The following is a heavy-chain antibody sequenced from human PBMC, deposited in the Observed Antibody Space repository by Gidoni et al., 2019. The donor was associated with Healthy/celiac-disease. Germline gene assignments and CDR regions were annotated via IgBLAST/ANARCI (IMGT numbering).Heavy chain of an antibody. J-gene: IGHJ6*02. CDR1: GGSISSYY. CDR2: IYYSGST. CDR3: AREVAGFEWYYGMDV. V-gene: IGHV4-59*01. D-gene: IGHD3-10*01. Sequence: QVQLQESGPGLVKPSETLSLTCTVSGGSISSYYWSWIRQPPGKGLEWIGYIYYSGSTNYNPSLKSRVTISVDTSKNQFSLKLSSVTAADTAVYYCAREVAGFEWYYGMDVWGQGTTVTVSS.